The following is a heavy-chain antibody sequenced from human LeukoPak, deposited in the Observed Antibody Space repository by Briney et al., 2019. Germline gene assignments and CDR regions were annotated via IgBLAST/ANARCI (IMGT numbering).Heavy chain of an antibody. CDR1: GFTFSSYA. D-gene: IGHD1-26*01. Sequence: GRSLRLSCAASGFTFSSYAMHWVRQAPGKGLEWVAVISYDGSNRYYADSVKGRFTISRDNSKNTLYLQMNSLRVEDTAVHYCARDGLVGATDYYYYYMDVWGKGTTVTVSS. V-gene: IGHV3-30*14. CDR2: ISYDGSNR. CDR3: ARDGLVGATDYYYYYMDV. J-gene: IGHJ6*03.